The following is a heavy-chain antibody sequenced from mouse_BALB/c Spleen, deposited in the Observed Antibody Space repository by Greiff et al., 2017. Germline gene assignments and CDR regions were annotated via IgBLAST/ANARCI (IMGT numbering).Heavy chain of an antibody. J-gene: IGHJ4*01. D-gene: IGHD1-1*01. CDR1: GDSITSGY. V-gene: IGHV3-8*02. CDR2: ISYSGST. CDR3: ARGDYGSSSYAMDY. Sequence: EVQLQQSGPSLVKPSQTLSLTCSVTGDSITSGYWNWIRKFPGNKLEYMGYISYSGSTYYNPSLKSRISITRDTSKNQYYLQLNSVTTEDTATYYCARGDYGSSSYAMDYWGQGTSVTVSS.